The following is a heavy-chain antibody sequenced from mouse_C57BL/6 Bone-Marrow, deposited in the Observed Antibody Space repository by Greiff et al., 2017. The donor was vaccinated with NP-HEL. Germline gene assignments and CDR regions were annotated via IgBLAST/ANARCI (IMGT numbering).Heavy chain of an antibody. Sequence: EVKLVESGGGLVQPGGSLKLSCAASGFTFSDYYMYWVRQTPEKRLEWVAYISNGGGSTYYPDTVKGRFTISRDNAKNTLYLQMSRLKSEDTAMYYCARRNGNFYFDYWGQGTTLTVSS. J-gene: IGHJ2*01. CDR1: GFTFSDYY. V-gene: IGHV5-12*01. CDR3: ARRNGNFYFDY. CDR2: ISNGGGST. D-gene: IGHD2-1*01.